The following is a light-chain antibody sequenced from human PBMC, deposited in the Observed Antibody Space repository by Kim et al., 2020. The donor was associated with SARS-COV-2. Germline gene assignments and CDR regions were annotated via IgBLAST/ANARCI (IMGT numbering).Light chain of an antibody. V-gene: IGKV1-6*01. J-gene: IGKJ1*01. Sequence: AIQMTQSPSSLSASVGDRVTITCRASQGIRNDLGWYQQKPGKAPKLLIYGASSLQSGVPSRFSGSGSGTDFTLTISSLQPEDFSTYYCLQDYNYPWTFGQGTKVDIK. CDR2: GAS. CDR3: LQDYNYPWT. CDR1: QGIRND.